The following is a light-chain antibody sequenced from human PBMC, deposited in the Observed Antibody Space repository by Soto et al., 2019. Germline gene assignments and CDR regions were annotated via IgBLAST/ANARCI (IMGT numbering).Light chain of an antibody. J-gene: IGKJ1*01. CDR2: EAS. V-gene: IGKV1-5*03. Sequence: DIQMAQSPSTLSASVGDRVTIACRASHSTSTWLAWYQQRPGKTPKLLISEASKLESGVPSRFSGSGSGTEFTLTTSSLQPDDFATYYCQQYTTYPYAFGQGTKVEIK. CDR1: HSTSTW. CDR3: QQYTTYPYA.